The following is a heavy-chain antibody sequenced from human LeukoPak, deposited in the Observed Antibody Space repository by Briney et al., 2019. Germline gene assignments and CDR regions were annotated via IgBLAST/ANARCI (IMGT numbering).Heavy chain of an antibody. CDR1: GGSFSGYY. J-gene: IGHJ4*02. Sequence: SETLSLTCAVYGGSFSGYYWSWIRQPPGKGLEWIGEINHSGSTNYNPSLKSRVTISVDTSKNQFSLKLSSVTAAGTAVYYCARLGLWSSDLDYWGQGTLVTVSS. CDR2: INHSGST. D-gene: IGHD4/OR15-4a*01. CDR3: ARLGLWSSDLDY. V-gene: IGHV4-34*01.